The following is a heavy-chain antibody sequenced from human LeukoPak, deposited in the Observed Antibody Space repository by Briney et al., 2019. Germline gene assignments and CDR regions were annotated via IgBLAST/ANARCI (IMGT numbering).Heavy chain of an antibody. CDR2: FDPEDGET. CDR3: ATNTHYSSGWYFDY. V-gene: IGHV1-24*01. J-gene: IGHJ4*02. CDR1: GYTFTSYG. D-gene: IGHD6-19*01. Sequence: ASVKVSCKASGYTFTSYGISWVRQAPGKGLEWMGGFDPEDGETIYAQKFQGRVTMTEDTSTDTAYMELSSLRSEDTAVYYCATNTHYSSGWYFDYWGQGTLVTVSS.